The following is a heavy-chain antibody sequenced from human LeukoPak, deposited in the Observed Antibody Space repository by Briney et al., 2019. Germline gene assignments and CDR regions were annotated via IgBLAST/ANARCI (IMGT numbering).Heavy chain of an antibody. V-gene: IGHV4-34*01. CDR2: INHSGST. CDR3: ARGRSGDYYGSGSYYKTYYFDY. CDR1: GGSFSGYY. J-gene: IGHJ4*02. Sequence: PSETLSLTCAVYGGSFSGYYWSWIRQPPGKGLEWIGEINHSGSTNCNPSLKSRVTISVDTSKNQFSLKLSSVTAADTAVYYCARGRSGDYYGSGSYYKTYYFDYWGQGTLVTVSS. D-gene: IGHD3-10*01.